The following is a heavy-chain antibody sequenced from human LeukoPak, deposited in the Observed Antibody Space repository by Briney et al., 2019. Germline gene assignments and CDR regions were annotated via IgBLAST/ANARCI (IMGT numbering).Heavy chain of an antibody. Sequence: ASVKVSCKASGYTFTGYYMHWVRQAPGQGLEWMGWINPNSGGTNYAQKFQGRVTMTRDTSISTAYMELSRLRSDDTAVYYCARAIDYYGSGSYYNPLDCWGQGTLVTVSS. V-gene: IGHV1-2*02. CDR1: GYTFTGYY. CDR3: ARAIDYYGSGSYYNPLDC. J-gene: IGHJ4*02. CDR2: INPNSGGT. D-gene: IGHD3-10*01.